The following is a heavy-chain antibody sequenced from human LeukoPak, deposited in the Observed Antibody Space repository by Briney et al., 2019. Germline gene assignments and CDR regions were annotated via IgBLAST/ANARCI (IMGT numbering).Heavy chain of an antibody. CDR2: IYSGGST. D-gene: IGHD6-13*01. Sequence: PGGSLRLSCAASGFTVSSNYMSWVRQAPGKGLDWVSVIYSGGSTYYADSVKGRFTISRDNAKNSLYLQMSSLRAEDTAVYYCASDLIAAADSSTDYWGQGTLVTVSS. J-gene: IGHJ4*02. CDR3: ASDLIAAADSSTDY. V-gene: IGHV3-66*01. CDR1: GFTVSSNY.